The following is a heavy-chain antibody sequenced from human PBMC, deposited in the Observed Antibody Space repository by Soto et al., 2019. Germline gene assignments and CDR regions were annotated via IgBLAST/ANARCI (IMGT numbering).Heavy chain of an antibody. Sequence: GESLKISCKGSGYSFTDYWISWVRQMPGKGLEWMGRIDPSDSYSDYSSSFEGHVTFSRDDSKSIAYLQMNSLKTEDTAVYYCARAVAGPFDSWGQGTLVTVSS. CDR1: GYSFTDYW. V-gene: IGHV5-10-1*01. CDR2: IDPSDSYS. J-gene: IGHJ4*02. CDR3: ARAVAGPFDS. D-gene: IGHD6-19*01.